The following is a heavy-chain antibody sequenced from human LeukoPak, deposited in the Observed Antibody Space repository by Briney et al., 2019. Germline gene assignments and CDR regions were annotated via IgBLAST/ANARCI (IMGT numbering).Heavy chain of an antibody. CDR2: ISGSGGSR. CDR1: GFTFSNYA. V-gene: IGHV3-23*01. J-gene: IGHJ4*02. CDR3: ARVFGVSSSSFHN. Sequence: PGGSLRLSCAASGFTFSNYAMSWVRQAPGKGLEWVSVISGSGGSRYYADSVKGRFTISRDNAKNTLYLQMNSLRAEDTAVYYCARVFGVSSSSFHNWGQGTLVTVSS. D-gene: IGHD6-6*01.